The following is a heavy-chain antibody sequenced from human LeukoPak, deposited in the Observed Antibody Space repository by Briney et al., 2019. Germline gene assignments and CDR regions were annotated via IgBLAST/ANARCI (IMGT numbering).Heavy chain of an antibody. CDR3: AKDLSYTSGSSDY. CDR2: ISSSSSYI. J-gene: IGHJ4*02. CDR1: GFTFSSYS. Sequence: GGSLRLSCAASGFTFSSYSMTWVRQAPGKGLEWVSYISSSSSYIYYADSVKGRFTISRDNAKNTLSLQLRSLRAEDTAVYYCAKDLSYTSGSSDYWGQGTLVTVSS. V-gene: IGHV3-21*04. D-gene: IGHD6-19*01.